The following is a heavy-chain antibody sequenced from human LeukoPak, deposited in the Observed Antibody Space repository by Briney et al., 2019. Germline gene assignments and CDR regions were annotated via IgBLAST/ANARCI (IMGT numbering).Heavy chain of an antibody. CDR1: GFTFSSYA. D-gene: IGHD2-8*01. Sequence: GGSLRLSCAVSGFTFSSYAMSWVRQAPGKELEWVSGISGSGAGTYYADSVKGRFTISRDNSKNTLYLQMNSLRAEDTAVYYCAKMVREFYTISYYFDYWGQGTLVTVSS. V-gene: IGHV3-23*01. CDR2: ISGSGAGT. CDR3: AKMVREFYTISYYFDY. J-gene: IGHJ4*02.